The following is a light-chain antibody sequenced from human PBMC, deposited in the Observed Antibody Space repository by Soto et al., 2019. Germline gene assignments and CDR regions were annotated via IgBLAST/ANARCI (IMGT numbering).Light chain of an antibody. CDR3: QQSYRTPAS. V-gene: IGKV1-39*01. Sequence: DIRMTQSPSSLSASVGDTVTITCRASQSITSLLNWYQQKLGNAANLLMYTASNLQSGVPSRFIASEDGSDFTLTINGLQPEEFATDYCQQSYRTPASFGQGTRLEIK. CDR1: QSITSL. J-gene: IGKJ5*01. CDR2: TAS.